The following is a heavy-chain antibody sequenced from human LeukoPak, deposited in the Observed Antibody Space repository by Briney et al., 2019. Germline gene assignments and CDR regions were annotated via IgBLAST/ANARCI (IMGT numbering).Heavy chain of an antibody. CDR3: ARQVGVDDAFDI. CDR2: ISSGSSYI. CDR1: GFTYNTYS. Sequence: GGSLRLSCAASGFTYNTYSVNWVRQAPGKGLEWVSSISSGSSYIFYADSMKGRFTISRDNAKTSLYLQMNSLRAEDTAVYYCARQVGVDDAFDIWGQGTKVTVSS. J-gene: IGHJ3*02. V-gene: IGHV3-21*01. D-gene: IGHD1-26*01.